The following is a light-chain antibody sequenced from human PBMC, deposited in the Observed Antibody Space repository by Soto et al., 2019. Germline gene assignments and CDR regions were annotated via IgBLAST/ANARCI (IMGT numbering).Light chain of an antibody. CDR2: DAS. V-gene: IGKV1-5*01. J-gene: IGKJ1*01. Sequence: DIQMTQSPSTLSASVGDRVTITCRASQSISSWLAWYQQKPGKAPKLLIYDASSLESGVPSRFSGSGSGTEFTLTISSLQPDDFATYYCQQYNSYPMSTFGQGTKVEIK. CDR3: QQYNSYPMST. CDR1: QSISSW.